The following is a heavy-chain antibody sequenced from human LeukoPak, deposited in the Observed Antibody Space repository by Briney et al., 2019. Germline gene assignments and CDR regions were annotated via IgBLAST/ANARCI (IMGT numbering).Heavy chain of an antibody. D-gene: IGHD3-16*02. J-gene: IGHJ4*02. CDR1: GFTFSTYW. CDR3: AREYYDYVWGSYRYTGYTFDY. V-gene: IGHV3-7*01. Sequence: PGGSLRLSCAASGFTFSTYWMTWVRQAPGKGLEWVAKINQDGSEKYYVDSVKGRFTISRDNAKNSLYLQMNSLRAEDTAVHYCAREYYDYVWGSYRYTGYTFDYWGQGTLVTVSS. CDR2: INQDGSEK.